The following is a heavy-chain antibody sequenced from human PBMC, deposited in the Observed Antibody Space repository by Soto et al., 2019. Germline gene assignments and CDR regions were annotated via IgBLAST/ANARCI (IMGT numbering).Heavy chain of an antibody. CDR3: ARTSRWATQFDC. V-gene: IGHV3-NL1*01. CDR2: IYSDGST. D-gene: IGHD1-1*01. CDR1: GFTFNTYG. J-gene: IGHJ4*02. Sequence: PGGSLRLSCAASGFTFNTYGFHWFRQAPGKGLEWVSVIYSDGSTYYADSVKGRFTISRDSSKNTLYLQMNSLRAEDTAVYYCARTSRWATQFDCWGQRTLVTVSS.